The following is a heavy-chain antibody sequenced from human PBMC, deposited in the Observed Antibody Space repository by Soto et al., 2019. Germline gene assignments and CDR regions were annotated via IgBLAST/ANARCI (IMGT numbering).Heavy chain of an antibody. CDR1: GASVSSASYY. CDR3: ARSLSCSGGSCYFSRFDP. Sequence: PSETLSLTCTVSGASVSSASYYWSWIRQPPGRGLEWIAYIYYSGSTNYNPSLKSRVTISLDTSSNQFSLRLSSVTAADTAVYYCARSLSCSGGSCYFSRFDPWGQGSLVTVSS. V-gene: IGHV4-61*01. D-gene: IGHD2-15*01. J-gene: IGHJ5*02. CDR2: IYYSGST.